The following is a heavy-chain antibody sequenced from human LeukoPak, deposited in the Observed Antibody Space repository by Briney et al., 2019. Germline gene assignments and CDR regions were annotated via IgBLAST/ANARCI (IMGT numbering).Heavy chain of an antibody. CDR3: ARHTAMAVLDY. Sequence: GGSLRLSCAASGFTFSSYSMNWVRQGPGKGLEWVSYISSSSSTIYYADSVKGRFTISRDNAKNSLYLQMNSLRAEDTAVYYCARHTAMAVLDYWGQGTLVTVSS. D-gene: IGHD5-18*01. CDR1: GFTFSSYS. V-gene: IGHV3-48*01. J-gene: IGHJ4*02. CDR2: ISSSSSTI.